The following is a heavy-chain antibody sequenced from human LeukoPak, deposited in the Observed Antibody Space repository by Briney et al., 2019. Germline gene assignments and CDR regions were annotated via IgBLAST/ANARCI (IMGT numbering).Heavy chain of an antibody. CDR1: GYTFTSYY. V-gene: IGHV1-46*01. CDR3: ARGAYYYDSSGLRSFVNY. J-gene: IGHJ4*02. CDR2: INPSGCTT. D-gene: IGHD3-22*01. Sequence: ASVNVSFKSSGYTFTSYYMHWVRQAPGQGLEWMGIINPSGCTTSYAQKFQGRVTMTRDTSTRTVYMELSSLRSEDTAVYYCARGAYYYDSSGLRSFVNYWGQGTLVTVSS.